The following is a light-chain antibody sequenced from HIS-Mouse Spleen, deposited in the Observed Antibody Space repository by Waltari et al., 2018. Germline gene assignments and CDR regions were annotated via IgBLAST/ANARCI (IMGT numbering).Light chain of an antibody. Sequence: SSELTQDPAVSVSLGQTVRITCQGDSLRRYYQNLYQQNPGQPPVLVIYGKNNRPSGIPDRFSGSSSGNTASLTITGAQAEDEADYYCNSRDSSGNHVVFGGGTKLTVL. J-gene: IGLJ2*01. CDR1: SLRRYY. V-gene: IGLV3-19*01. CDR3: NSRDSSGNHVV. CDR2: GKN.